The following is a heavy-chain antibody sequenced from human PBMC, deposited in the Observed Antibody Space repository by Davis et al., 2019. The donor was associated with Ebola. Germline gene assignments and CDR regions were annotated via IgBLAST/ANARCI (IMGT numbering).Heavy chain of an antibody. J-gene: IGHJ6*04. V-gene: IGHV1-8*02. CDR1: GYTFTNYG. CDR3: ARGPYSSSWSNYYYYGMDV. D-gene: IGHD6-13*01. CDR2: MNPNSGNT. Sequence: AASVKVSCKASGYTFTNYGITWVRQATGQGLEWMGWMNPNSGNTGYAQKFQGRVTMTRNTSISTAYMELSSLRSEDTAVYYCARGPYSSSWSNYYYYGMDVWGKGTTVTVSS.